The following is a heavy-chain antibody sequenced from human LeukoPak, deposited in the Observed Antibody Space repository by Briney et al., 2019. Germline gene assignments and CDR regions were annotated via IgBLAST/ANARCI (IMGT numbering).Heavy chain of an antibody. CDR3: ARDTGDYVPDY. CDR2: ISYDGSNK. Sequence: GGSLRLSCAASGFTFSSYATHWVRQAPGKGLEWVAVISYDGSNKYYADSVKGRFTISRDNSKNTLYLQMNSLRAEDTAVYYCARDTGDYVPDYWGQGTLVTVSS. D-gene: IGHD4-17*01. J-gene: IGHJ4*02. CDR1: GFTFSSYA. V-gene: IGHV3-30-3*01.